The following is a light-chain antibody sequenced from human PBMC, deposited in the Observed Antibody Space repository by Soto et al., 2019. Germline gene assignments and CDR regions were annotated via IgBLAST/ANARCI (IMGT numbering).Light chain of an antibody. CDR3: QQYNKWPLT. CDR1: HSVNSH. Sequence: MMMTQSPATLSVSPGERVTLSCRTSHSVNSHVAWYQQKPGQAPRILIYGVSTRATGIPVRFSGSASGTEFTLTISSLQSEDFTVYYCQQYNKWPLTFGQGTKVDIK. CDR2: GVS. V-gene: IGKV3-15*01. J-gene: IGKJ1*01.